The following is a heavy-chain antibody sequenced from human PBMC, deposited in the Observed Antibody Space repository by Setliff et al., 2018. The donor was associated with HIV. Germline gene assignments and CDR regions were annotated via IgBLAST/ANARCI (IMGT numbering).Heavy chain of an antibody. J-gene: IGHJ4*02. V-gene: IGHV4-39*01. CDR2: ISYTGST. D-gene: IGHD3-22*01. Sequence: SETLSLTCTVPGGSINRSNYYWGWIRQPPGKGLEWIGTISYTGSTYYDPSLKSRVTISLDTSKNQFFLKLSSVTAADTAVYYCARSRLHYYDSSGYYPSYFDYWGQGTLVTVSS. CDR1: GGSINRSNYY. CDR3: ARSRLHYYDSSGYYPSYFDY.